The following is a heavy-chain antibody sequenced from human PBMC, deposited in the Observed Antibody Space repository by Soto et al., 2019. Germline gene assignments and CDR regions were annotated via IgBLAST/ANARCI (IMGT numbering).Heavy chain of an antibody. CDR3: ARGRYGDY. J-gene: IGHJ4*02. V-gene: IGHV1-18*01. CDR2: ISAHNGNT. CDR1: GYGFTTYG. D-gene: IGHD1-1*01. Sequence: QVHLVQSGAEVKKPGASVKVSCKGSGYGFTTYGITWVRQAPGQGLEWMAWISAHNGNTNYAQKLQGRVTVTRDTSQSTAYMELRSLGSTDTAVYSCARGRYGDYWGQGALVTVSS.